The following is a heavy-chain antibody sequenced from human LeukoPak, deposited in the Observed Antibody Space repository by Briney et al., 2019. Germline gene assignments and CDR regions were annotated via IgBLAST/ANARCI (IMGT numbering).Heavy chain of an antibody. CDR2: INSDGSST. V-gene: IGHV3-74*01. J-gene: IGHJ2*01. Sequence: GGSLRLSCAASGFTLSSYWMHWVRQAPGKGLVWVSRINSDGSSTSYADSVKGRFTISRDNAKSTLYLQMNSLRAEDTAVYYCARGGDGSNIYWYFDLWGRGTLVTVSS. CDR3: ARGGDGSNIYWYFDL. CDR1: GFTLSSYW. D-gene: IGHD5-24*01.